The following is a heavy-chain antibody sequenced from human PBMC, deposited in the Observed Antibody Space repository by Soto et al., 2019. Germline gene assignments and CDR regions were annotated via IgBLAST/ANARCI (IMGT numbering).Heavy chain of an antibody. V-gene: IGHV1-46*01. CDR3: ARDSLSGGYSGYDSSWFDP. CDR1: GYTFTSYY. CDR2: INPNGGST. J-gene: IGHJ5*02. Sequence: ASVKVSCKASGYTFTSYYMHWVRQAPGQGLEWMGIINPNGGSTTYAQKFQGRVTLTRDTSTNTVNMELSSLRSEDTAVYYCARDSLSGGYSGYDSSWFDPWGQGTLVTVSS. D-gene: IGHD5-12*01.